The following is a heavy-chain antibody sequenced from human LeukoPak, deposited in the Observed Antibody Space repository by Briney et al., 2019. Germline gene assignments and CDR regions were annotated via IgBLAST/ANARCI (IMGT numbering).Heavy chain of an antibody. CDR2: ISGSGGRT. CDR3: ARDRYRESSSWFLVY. Sequence: GGSLRLSCAASGFTFSSYAMSWVRQAPGKGLEWVSDISGSGGRTYYADSVKGRFTISRDNSKNTLYLQMDSLRAEDTAIYYCARDRYRESSSWFLVYWGQGTLVTVSS. V-gene: IGHV3-23*01. J-gene: IGHJ4*02. D-gene: IGHD6-13*01. CDR1: GFTFSSYA.